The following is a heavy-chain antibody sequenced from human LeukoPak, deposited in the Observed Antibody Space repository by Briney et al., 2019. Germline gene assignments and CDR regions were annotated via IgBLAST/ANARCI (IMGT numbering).Heavy chain of an antibody. D-gene: IGHD5-24*01. J-gene: IGHJ4*02. CDR3: AREDGYNAPDY. Sequence: PSETLSLTCAVYGGSFSGYYWSWIRQPPGKGLEWIGEINHSGSTNYNPSLKGRVTISVDTSKNQFSLKLSSVTAADTAVYYCAREDGYNAPDYWGQGTLVTVSS. V-gene: IGHV4-34*01. CDR2: INHSGST. CDR1: GGSFSGYY.